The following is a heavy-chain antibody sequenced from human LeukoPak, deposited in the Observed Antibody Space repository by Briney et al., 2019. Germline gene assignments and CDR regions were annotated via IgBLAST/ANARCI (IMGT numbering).Heavy chain of an antibody. CDR2: ISGSGGRT. CDR3: AKRGVVIRVILVGFHKEAYYFDS. V-gene: IGHV3-23*01. J-gene: IGHJ4*02. Sequence: PGGSLRLSCAVSGFTLSNYGMSWVRQAPGKGLECVAGISGSGGRTNYADSVKGRFTISRDNPKNTLYLQMNSLRVEDTAVYFCAKRGVVIRVILVGFHKEAYYFDSWGQGALVTVSS. CDR1: GFTLSNYG. D-gene: IGHD3-22*01.